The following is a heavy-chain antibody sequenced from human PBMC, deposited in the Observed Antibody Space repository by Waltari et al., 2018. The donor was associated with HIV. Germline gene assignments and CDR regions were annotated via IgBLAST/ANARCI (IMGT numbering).Heavy chain of an antibody. J-gene: IGHJ3*02. CDR2: ISSSSSYK. V-gene: IGHV3-21*01. Sequence: EVQLVESGGGLVKPGGSLRLSCAASGFTFSSYSMNWVRQAPGKGLEWVSSISSSSSYKYYADSVKGRFTISRDNAKNSLYLQMNSLRAEDTAVYYCASTHGIQLWSNDAFDIWGQGTMVTVSS. CDR3: ASTHGIQLWSNDAFDI. D-gene: IGHD5-18*01. CDR1: GFTFSSYS.